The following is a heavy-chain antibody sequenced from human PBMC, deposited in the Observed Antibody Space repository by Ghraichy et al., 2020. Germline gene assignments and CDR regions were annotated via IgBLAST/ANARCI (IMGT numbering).Heavy chain of an antibody. CDR2: ISDSGTGT. CDR3: AKDRITISTFDI. J-gene: IGHJ3*02. Sequence: GESLNISCAASGFTFSSYGMSWVRQAPGKGLEWVSGISDSGTGTYYAESVKGRFTISRDNSKNTVYLQMNSLRAEDTAVYYCAKDRITISTFDIWGQGTMVTVSS. V-gene: IGHV3-23*01. D-gene: IGHD3-3*01. CDR1: GFTFSSYG.